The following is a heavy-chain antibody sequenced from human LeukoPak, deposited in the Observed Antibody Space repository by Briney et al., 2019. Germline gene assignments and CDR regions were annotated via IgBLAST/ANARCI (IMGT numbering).Heavy chain of an antibody. CDR3: ARTTRGDAFHI. CDR1: GGSISSSSYY. V-gene: IGHV4-39*01. D-gene: IGHD1-26*01. J-gene: IGHJ3*02. Sequence: SETLSLTCTVSGGSISSSSYYWGWIRQPPGKGLEWIGSIYYSGSTYYNPSLKSRVTISVDTSKNQFSLKLSSVTASDTAVYYCARTTRGDAFHIGGQGTMVTVSS. CDR2: IYYSGST.